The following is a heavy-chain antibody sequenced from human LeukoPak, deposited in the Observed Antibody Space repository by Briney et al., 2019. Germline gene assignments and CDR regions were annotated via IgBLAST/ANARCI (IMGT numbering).Heavy chain of an antibody. CDR3: ARHYCDRSDSYSFDY. Sequence: PSETLSLTYTLSGSSIHGYYWSWIRQPPGKGLEGIGYIFSSGSTNYNHPLTSRVTISEDTSVNQFSLTLSSVTAADTAVDYCARHYCDRSDSYSFDYWGQGTLVTVSS. CDR1: GSSIHGYY. V-gene: IGHV4-59*08. D-gene: IGHD2/OR15-2a*01. J-gene: IGHJ4*02. CDR2: IFSSGST.